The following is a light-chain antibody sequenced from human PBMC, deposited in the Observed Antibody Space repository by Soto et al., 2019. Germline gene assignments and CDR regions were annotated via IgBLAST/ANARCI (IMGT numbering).Light chain of an antibody. Sequence: QSALTQPASVSGSPGQSITISCTGTSSDVGGYNYVSWYQRHPGKAPKLMIYDVSNRPSGVSNRFSGSKSGNTASLTISGLQAEDEADYYCSSYTSSSNHVVFGGGTQLTVL. CDR1: SSDVGGYNY. J-gene: IGLJ2*01. CDR2: DVS. V-gene: IGLV2-14*01. CDR3: SSYTSSSNHVV.